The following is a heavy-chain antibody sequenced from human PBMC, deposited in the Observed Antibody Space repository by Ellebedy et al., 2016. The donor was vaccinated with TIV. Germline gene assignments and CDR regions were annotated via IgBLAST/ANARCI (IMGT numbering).Heavy chain of an antibody. J-gene: IGHJ4*02. CDR3: ARGVLSGY. D-gene: IGHD2/OR15-2a*01. CDR1: GFTLSNYA. V-gene: IGHV3-53*01. Sequence: PGGSLRLSCAASGFTLSNYAMSWVRQAPGKGLEWVSVIYSGGSTYYADSVKGRFTISRDNSKNTVYLQMNSLRAEDTAVYYCARGVLSGYWGQGTLVTVSS. CDR2: IYSGGST.